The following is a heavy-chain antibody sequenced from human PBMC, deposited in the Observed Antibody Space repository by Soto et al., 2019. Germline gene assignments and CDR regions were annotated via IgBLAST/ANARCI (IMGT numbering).Heavy chain of an antibody. CDR1: GYTFTSYA. J-gene: IGHJ6*03. CDR2: INAGNGNT. V-gene: IGHV1-3*01. D-gene: IGHD2-21*01. Sequence: ASVKVSCKASGYTFTSYAMHWVRQAPGQRLEWMGWINAGNGNTKYSQKFQGRVTITRDTSASTAYMELSSLRSEDTAVYYCARNIVEYYYMDVWGKGTTVTVSS. CDR3: ARNIVEYYYMDV.